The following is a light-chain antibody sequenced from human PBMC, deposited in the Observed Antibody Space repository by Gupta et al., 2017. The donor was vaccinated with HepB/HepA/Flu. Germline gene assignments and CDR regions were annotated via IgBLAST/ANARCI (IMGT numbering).Light chain of an antibody. CDR2: DVS. CDR1: SSDVGGYNY. J-gene: IGLJ2*01. CDR3: SSFTSSNTVI. Sequence: QSALTQPASVSGSPGQSITISCTGTSSDVGGYNYVSWYQQHPGKVPKVMIYDVSNRPSGISNRFSGSKSGNTASLPISGLQAEDEADYYCSSFTSSNTVIFGGGTKLTV. V-gene: IGLV2-14*01.